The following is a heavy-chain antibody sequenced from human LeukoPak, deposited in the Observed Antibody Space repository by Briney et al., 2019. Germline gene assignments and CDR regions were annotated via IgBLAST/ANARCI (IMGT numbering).Heavy chain of an antibody. V-gene: IGHV3-38-3*01. CDR1: GFTVSSNE. Sequence: PGGSLRLSCAASGFTVSSNEMSWVRQAPGKGLEWVSSISGGSTYYADSRKGRFTISRDNAKNSLYLQMNSLRAEDTAVYYCARDSGCSSTSCYTWEVGWFDPWGQGTLVTVSS. D-gene: IGHD2-2*02. CDR2: ISGGST. J-gene: IGHJ5*02. CDR3: ARDSGCSSTSCYTWEVGWFDP.